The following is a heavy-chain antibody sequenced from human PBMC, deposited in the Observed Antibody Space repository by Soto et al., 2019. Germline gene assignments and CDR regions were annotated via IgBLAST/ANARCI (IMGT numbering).Heavy chain of an antibody. CDR2: IIPIFGTA. Sequence: SVKVSCKASGGTFSSYAISWVRQAPGQGLEWMGGIIPIFGTANYAQKFQGRVTITADESTSTAYMELSSLRSEDTAVYYCARAYYYGSGSYAMDVWGQGTTVTVSS. CDR3: ARAYYYGSGSYAMDV. D-gene: IGHD3-10*01. J-gene: IGHJ6*02. CDR1: GGTFSSYA. V-gene: IGHV1-69*13.